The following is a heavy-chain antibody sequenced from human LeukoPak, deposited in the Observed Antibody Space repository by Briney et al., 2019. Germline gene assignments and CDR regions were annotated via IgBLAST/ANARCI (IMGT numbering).Heavy chain of an antibody. J-gene: IGHJ5*02. D-gene: IGHD3-10*01. CDR2: INPNSGGT. CDR1: GYTFTGYY. CDR3: ARTRKGSYYNWFDP. Sequence: ASVKVSCKASGYTFTGYYMHWVRQAPGQGLEWMGWINPNSGGTNYAQKFQGRVTMTRDTSFSTTYMELSRLRSDDTAVYYCARTRKGSYYNWFDPWGQGTLVTVSS. V-gene: IGHV1-2*02.